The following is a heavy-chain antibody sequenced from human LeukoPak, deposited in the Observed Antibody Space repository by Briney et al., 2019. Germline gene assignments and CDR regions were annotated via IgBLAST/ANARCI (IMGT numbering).Heavy chain of an antibody. CDR1: GITFRSYG. V-gene: IGHV3-30*18. CDR2: ISYDGSHK. Sequence: QPGRSLRLSCAASGITFRSYGMHWVRQAPGKGLEWVAVISYDGSHKYYADSVKGRFSISRDNSKNTLYLQMNSLRADDTAVYYCAKGARGDTVTSIVDLNWFDPWGQGTLVTVSS. D-gene: IGHD4-17*01. J-gene: IGHJ5*02. CDR3: AKGARGDTVTSIVDLNWFDP.